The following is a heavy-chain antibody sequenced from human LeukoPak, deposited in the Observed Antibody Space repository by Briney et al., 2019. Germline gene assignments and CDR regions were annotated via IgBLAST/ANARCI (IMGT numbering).Heavy chain of an antibody. CDR2: ISACNGNT. V-gene: IGHV1-18*01. CDR1: GYTFTSYG. Sequence: ASVKVSCKASGYTFTSYGISWVRQAPGQGLEWMGWISACNGNTNYAQKLQGRVTMTTDTSTSTAYMELRSLRSDDTAVYYCARAVYSSSSYYYYYYYMDVWGKGTTVTVSS. CDR3: ARAVYSSSSYYYYYYYMDV. D-gene: IGHD6-13*01. J-gene: IGHJ6*03.